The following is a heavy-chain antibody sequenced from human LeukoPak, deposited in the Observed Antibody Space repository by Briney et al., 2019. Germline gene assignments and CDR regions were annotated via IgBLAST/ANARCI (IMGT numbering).Heavy chain of an antibody. CDR2: INHDGGEK. D-gene: IGHD1-7*01. Sequence: PGGSLRLSCADSGFTFSTYWMSWVRQDPGKWLEWVANINHDGGEKYYVDSVKGRFTISRDNSKNTLYLQMNSLRAEDTAVYYCAKRRGLELLYYYYMDVWGKGTTVTVSS. CDR3: AKRRGLELLYYYYMDV. J-gene: IGHJ6*03. CDR1: GFTFSTYW. V-gene: IGHV3-7*03.